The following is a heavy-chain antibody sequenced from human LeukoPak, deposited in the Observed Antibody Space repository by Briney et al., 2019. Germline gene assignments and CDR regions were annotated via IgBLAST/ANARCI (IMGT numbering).Heavy chain of an antibody. D-gene: IGHD3-22*01. J-gene: IGHJ6*02. CDR1: GFTVSSNY. CDR3: ARDSYYDSSGYYTTDV. CDR2: IYSGGST. Sequence: GGSLRLSCAASGFTVSSNYMSWVRQAPGKGLEWVSVIYSGGSTHYADSVKGRFTISRDNSKNTLYLQMNSLRAEDTAVYYCARDSYYDSSGYYTTDVWGQGTTVTVSS. V-gene: IGHV3-53*01.